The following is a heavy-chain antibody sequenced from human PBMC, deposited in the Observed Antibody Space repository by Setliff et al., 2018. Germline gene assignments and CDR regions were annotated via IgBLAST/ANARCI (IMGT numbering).Heavy chain of an antibody. J-gene: IGHJ4*02. Sequence: SETMSLTCAVSGYSISSGYYWGWIRQPPGKGLEWLGSVRHRGGTYYNPSLKSRVTISLDTSENQFSLKLSSVAAADTAVYYCARQICSGGHCYPTSFHYWGQGALVTVSP. D-gene: IGHD2-15*01. V-gene: IGHV4-38-2*01. CDR2: VRHRGGT. CDR1: GYSISSGYY. CDR3: ARQICSGGHCYPTSFHY.